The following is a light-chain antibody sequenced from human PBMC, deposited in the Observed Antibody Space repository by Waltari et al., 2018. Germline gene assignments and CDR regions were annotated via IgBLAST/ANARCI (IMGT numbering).Light chain of an antibody. Sequence: DVVMTQSPLSLPVTLGQPASISCRSSESLVSRDGNTYFNWFHQRPGQTPRRLLYKVSNRDSGVPDRVSGRGSGTDFTLRISRVEAEDVGVYYCMQGTHWPWTFGQGTKVEIK. J-gene: IGKJ1*01. CDR3: MQGTHWPWT. CDR2: KVS. V-gene: IGKV2-30*01. CDR1: ESLVSRDGNTY.